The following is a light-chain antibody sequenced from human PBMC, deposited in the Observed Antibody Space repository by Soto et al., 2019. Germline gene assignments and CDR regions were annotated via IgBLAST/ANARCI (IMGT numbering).Light chain of an antibody. J-gene: IGLJ1*01. Sequence: QSALTQPASVSGSPGQSITISCTGTSSDVGAYNYVSWYHQHPGKAPKLLIYDVINRPSGVSNRFSGSKSGNTASLTISGLQAEDEADYYCSSYTSSVTHVFGSGTKLTVL. CDR3: SSYTSSVTHV. V-gene: IGLV2-14*01. CDR1: SSDVGAYNY. CDR2: DVI.